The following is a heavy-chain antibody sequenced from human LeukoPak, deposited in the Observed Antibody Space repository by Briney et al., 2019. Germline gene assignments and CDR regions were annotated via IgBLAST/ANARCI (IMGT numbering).Heavy chain of an antibody. V-gene: IGHV4-34*01. D-gene: IGHD2/OR15-2a*01. CDR1: GGSFSGYY. CDR2: ITHSGNT. Sequence: PSETLSLTCAVFGGSFSGYYWNWIRQSPGKGLEWIGEITHSGNTYYNPSLKSRVTVSVDTSKNQFSLKLNSVTAADTAVYYCGRGNFFDYWGQGTLVTVSS. J-gene: IGHJ4*02. CDR3: GRGNFFDY.